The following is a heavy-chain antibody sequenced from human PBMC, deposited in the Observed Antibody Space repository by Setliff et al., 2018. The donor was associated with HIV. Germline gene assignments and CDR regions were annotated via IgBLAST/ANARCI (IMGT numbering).Heavy chain of an antibody. J-gene: IGHJ5*02. Sequence: ASVKVSCKAYGYTFTSYAIHWVRQAPGQRLEWMGIINPSGGSTSYAQKFQGRVTMTRDTSTSTVYMALRSLRSDDTAVYYCAREGHVATPGSSEFDPWGQGTLVTVSS. V-gene: IGHV1-46*01. D-gene: IGHD6-13*01. CDR1: GYTFTSYA. CDR3: AREGHVATPGSSEFDP. CDR2: INPSGGST.